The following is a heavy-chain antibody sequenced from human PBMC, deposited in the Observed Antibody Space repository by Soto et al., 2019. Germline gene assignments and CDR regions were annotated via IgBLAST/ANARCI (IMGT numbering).Heavy chain of an antibody. V-gene: IGHV3-9*01. CDR2: ISWNSGSI. Sequence: EVQLVESGGGLVQPGRSLRLSCAASGFTFDDYAMHWVRQAPGKGLEWVSGISWNSGSIGYADSVKGRFTISRDNAENSLYLQMNSLRAEDTALYYCAKDITDYGYWYLDLWGRVTLVTVAS. D-gene: IGHD4-17*01. CDR3: AKDITDYGYWYLDL. CDR1: GFTFDDYA. J-gene: IGHJ2*01.